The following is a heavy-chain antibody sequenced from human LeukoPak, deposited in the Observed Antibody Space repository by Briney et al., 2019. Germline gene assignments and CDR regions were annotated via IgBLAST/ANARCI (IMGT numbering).Heavy chain of an antibody. D-gene: IGHD4-17*01. CDR3: ARTEIADDYGAPGVMR. CDR2: ISAYNGNT. V-gene: IGHV1-18*01. Sequence: ASVKVSCKASGYTFTSYGISWVRQAPGQGLEWMGWISAYNGNTNYAQKLQGRVTITTDTSTSTAYMELRSLRSDDTAVYYCARTEIADDYGAPGVMRWGQGTLVTVSS. CDR1: GYTFTSYG. J-gene: IGHJ4*02.